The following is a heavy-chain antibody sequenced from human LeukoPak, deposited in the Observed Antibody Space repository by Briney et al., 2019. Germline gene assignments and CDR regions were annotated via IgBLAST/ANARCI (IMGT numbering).Heavy chain of an antibody. D-gene: IGHD6-13*01. CDR1: GFTFSSYW. CDR2: IKHDGSDT. CDR3: ARRIAATGMKYFDY. J-gene: IGHJ4*02. Sequence: GGSLRLSCAASGFTFSSYWMSWGRQAPGKGLEWVANIKHDGSDTNYVDSVKGRFTISRDNAKHSLYLQMNSLRAEDTAMYYCARRIAATGMKYFDYWGQGTLVTVSS. V-gene: IGHV3-7*05.